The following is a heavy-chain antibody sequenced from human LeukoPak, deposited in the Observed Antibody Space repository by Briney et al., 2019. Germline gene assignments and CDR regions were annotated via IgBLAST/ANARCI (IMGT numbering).Heavy chain of an antibody. CDR2: ISSSGSTI. J-gene: IGHJ6*04. CDR1: GFTFSSYE. V-gene: IGHV3-48*03. D-gene: IGHD3-10*02. Sequence: PGGSLRLSCAASGFTFSSYEMNWVRQAPGKGLEWVSYISSSGSTIYYADSVKGRFTISRGNAKNSLYLQMNSLRAEDTAVYYCAELGITMIGGVWGKGTTDTISS. CDR3: AELGITMIGGV.